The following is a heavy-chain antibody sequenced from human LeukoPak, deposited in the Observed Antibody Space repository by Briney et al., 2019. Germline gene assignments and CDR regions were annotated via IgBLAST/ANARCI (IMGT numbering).Heavy chain of an antibody. V-gene: IGHV4-31*03. CDR3: VRSGGYQGGY. D-gene: IGHD2-2*01. J-gene: IGHJ4*02. CDR2: IHYSRGT. CDR1: GGSISSGNFY. Sequence: SETLSLTCTVSGGSISSGNFYWSWTRRHPGKGLEWIGYIHYSRGTDYNPSLRSRVTISLDTSNNQFSLKLSSVTAADTAVYYCVRSGGYQGGYWGQGTLVTVSS.